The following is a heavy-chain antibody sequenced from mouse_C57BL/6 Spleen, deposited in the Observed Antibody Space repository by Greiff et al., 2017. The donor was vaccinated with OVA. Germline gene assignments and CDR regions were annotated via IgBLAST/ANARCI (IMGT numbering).Heavy chain of an antibody. D-gene: IGHD2-5*01. CDR2: ISSGGSYT. V-gene: IGHV5-6*01. CDR3: ARDYSNYFDY. CDR1: GFTFSSYG. J-gene: IGHJ2*01. Sequence: EVQGVESGGDLVKPGGSLKLSCAASGFTFSSYGMSWVRQTPDKRLEWVATISSGGSYTYYPDSVKGRFTISRDNAKNTLYLQMSSLKSEDTAMYYCARDYSNYFDYWGQGTTLTVSS.